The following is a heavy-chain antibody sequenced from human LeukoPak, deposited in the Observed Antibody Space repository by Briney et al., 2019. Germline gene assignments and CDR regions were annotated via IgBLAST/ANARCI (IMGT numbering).Heavy chain of an antibody. CDR3: ARAGYGSGGSCYPYYYYYYMDV. CDR1: GYTFTSYA. CDR2: ISGHNDDT. V-gene: IGHV1-18*01. J-gene: IGHJ6*03. D-gene: IGHD2-15*01. Sequence: ASVKVPCKASGYTFTSYAISWVRQAPGQGLEWMGWISGHNDDTNYAQRLQGRVTMTTDTSTSTAYMELRSLRSDDTAVYYCARAGYGSGGSCYPYYYYYYMDVWGKGTTVTVSS.